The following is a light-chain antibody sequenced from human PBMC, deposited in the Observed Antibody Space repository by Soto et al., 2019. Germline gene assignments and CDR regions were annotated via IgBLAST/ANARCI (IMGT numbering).Light chain of an antibody. Sequence: QSVLTQPPSVSGAPGQRVTISCTGSSSNIGAGYDVHWYQQVPGTAPKLLIYGNTNRPSGVPDRFSASKSGTSASLAITGLQAEDEADYYCQSYDSSLSGWRVFGGGTKLTVL. CDR1: SSNIGAGYD. CDR3: QSYDSSLSGWRV. J-gene: IGLJ3*02. CDR2: GNT. V-gene: IGLV1-40*01.